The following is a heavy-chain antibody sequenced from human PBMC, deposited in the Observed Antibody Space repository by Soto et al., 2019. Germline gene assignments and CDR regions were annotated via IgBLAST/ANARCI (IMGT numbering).Heavy chain of an antibody. CDR3: FSDIVLVPADPSYGMDV. D-gene: IGHD2-2*01. CDR2: IVVGSGNT. J-gene: IGHJ6*02. CDR1: GFTFTSSA. V-gene: IGHV1-58*01. Sequence: SVKVSCKASGFTFTSSAVQWVRQARGQSLEWIGWIVVGSGNTNYEQKFQERVTITRDMSTSTAYMELSSLRSEDTAVYYCFSDIVLVPADPSYGMDVWGQGTTVTVSS.